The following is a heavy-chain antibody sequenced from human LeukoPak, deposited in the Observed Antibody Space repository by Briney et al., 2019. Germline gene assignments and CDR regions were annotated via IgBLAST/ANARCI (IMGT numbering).Heavy chain of an antibody. J-gene: IGHJ4*02. CDR2: ISGSGGSI. CDR1: EFTFSSHA. D-gene: IGHD6-13*01. Sequence: PGGSLRLSCAASEFTFSSHAMSWVRQAPGKGLEWVSAISGSGGSIYYADSVKGRFTISRDNSKNTLYLQMNGLRAEDTAVYYCAEASIATAGILDYWGQGTLVTVSS. CDR3: AEASIATAGILDY. V-gene: IGHV3-23*01.